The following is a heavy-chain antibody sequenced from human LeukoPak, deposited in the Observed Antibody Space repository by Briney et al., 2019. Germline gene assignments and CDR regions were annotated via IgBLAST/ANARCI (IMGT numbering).Heavy chain of an antibody. CDR3: AKEGIGAAGRRFDC. CDR1: GFTFSSYG. D-gene: IGHD6-13*01. CDR2: IANTGGNI. Sequence: SGGSLRLSCVASGFTFSSYGMNWVRQAPGKGLQWVSSIANTGGNIYYADSVRGRFTISRDNSKNTLYLQMNSLRDEDTAVYYCAKEGIGAAGRRFDCWGQGTPVTASS. V-gene: IGHV3-23*01. J-gene: IGHJ4*02.